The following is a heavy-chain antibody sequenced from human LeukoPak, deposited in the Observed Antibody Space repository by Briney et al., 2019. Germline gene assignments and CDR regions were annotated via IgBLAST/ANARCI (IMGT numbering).Heavy chain of an antibody. CDR1: GGSISNWY. CDR2: IYYSGST. Sequence: SETLSLTCTVSGGSISNWYWSWIRQPPGKGLEWIGYIYYSGSTNYNPSLKSRVTISVDTSKNQFSLKLSSVTAADTAVYYCARGSYGDSSGYYGDWGQGTLVTVSS. V-gene: IGHV4-59*01. CDR3: ARGSYGDSSGYYGD. D-gene: IGHD3-22*01. J-gene: IGHJ4*02.